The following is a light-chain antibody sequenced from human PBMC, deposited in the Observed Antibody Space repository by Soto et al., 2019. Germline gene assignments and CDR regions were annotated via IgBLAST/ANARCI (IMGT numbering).Light chain of an antibody. Sequence: DIQMTQSPSSLSASVGDRVTITCRASQGISSHLNWYQQKPGKAPKLLIYAASSLQSGVPSRFSGSGSGTDFTLTISSLQPEDFATYYCQQSYSTPLTFGGGTKWIS. CDR2: AAS. CDR3: QQSYSTPLT. J-gene: IGKJ4*01. V-gene: IGKV1-39*01. CDR1: QGISSH.